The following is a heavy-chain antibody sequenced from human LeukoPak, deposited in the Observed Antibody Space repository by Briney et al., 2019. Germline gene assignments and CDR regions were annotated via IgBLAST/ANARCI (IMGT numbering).Heavy chain of an antibody. D-gene: IGHD5-24*01. CDR2: INRSGGT. J-gene: IGHJ4*01. CDR1: GGSHSGHY. V-gene: IGHV4-34*01. CDR3: AMNNEEMPTIGHPYFDR. Sequence: PSETLSLTCGVYGGSHSGHYWSWIRQPPGKGLEWIGEINRSGGTDYNASLKRRVTISADTSKNQFSLELRSVTAADTAVYYCAMNNEEMPTIGHPYFDRWGQGILVTVSS.